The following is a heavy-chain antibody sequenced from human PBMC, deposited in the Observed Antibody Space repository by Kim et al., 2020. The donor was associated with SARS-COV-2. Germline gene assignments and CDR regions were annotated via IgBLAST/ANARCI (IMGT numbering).Heavy chain of an antibody. J-gene: IGHJ6*02. CDR2: INHSGST. V-gene: IGHV4-34*01. CDR1: GGSFSGYY. CDR3: ARGASYYDILTGYYKRNYYYGMDV. Sequence: SETLSLTCAVYGGSFSGYYWSWIRQPPGKGLEWIGEINHSGSTNYNPSLKSRVTISVDTSKNQFSLKLSSVTAADTAVYYCARGASYYDILTGYYKRNYYYGMDVWGQGTTVTVSS. D-gene: IGHD3-9*01.